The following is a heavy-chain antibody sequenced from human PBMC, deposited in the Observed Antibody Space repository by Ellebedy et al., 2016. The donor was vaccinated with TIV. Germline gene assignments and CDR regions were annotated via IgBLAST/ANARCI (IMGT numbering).Heavy chain of an antibody. CDR1: GFTFSSYS. CDR2: INSGSSSI. J-gene: IGHJ3*01. Sequence: GESLKISCGASGFTFSSYSMNWVRQAPGKGLEWVSYINSGSSSIYYADSVKGRFTISRDNAKNSLYLQMNSLRDEDTAVYYCAREGRGRTDTFDVWGQGTMVTVSS. CDR3: AREGRGRTDTFDV. V-gene: IGHV3-48*02. D-gene: IGHD1-26*01.